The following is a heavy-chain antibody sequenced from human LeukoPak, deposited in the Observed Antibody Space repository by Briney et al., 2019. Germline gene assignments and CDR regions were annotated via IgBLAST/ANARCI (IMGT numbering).Heavy chain of an antibody. J-gene: IGHJ4*02. CDR2: IYSGGST. V-gene: IGHV3-66*01. CDR1: GFTVSSNY. CDR3: ARDSSYSSGWDY. Sequence: GGSLRLSCAASGFTVSSNYMSWVRQAPGKGLEWVSVIYSGGSTYYADPVKGRFTISRDNSKNTLYLQMNSLRAEDTAVYYCARDSSYSSGWDYWGQGTLVTVSS. D-gene: IGHD6-19*01.